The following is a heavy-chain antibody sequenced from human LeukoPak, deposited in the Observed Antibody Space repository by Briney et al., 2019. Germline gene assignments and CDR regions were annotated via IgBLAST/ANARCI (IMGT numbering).Heavy chain of an antibody. J-gene: IGHJ3*02. CDR2: IYTSGST. CDR1: GGSFSGYY. CDR3: ARFPDSSGYYNDAFDI. Sequence: SETLSLTCAVYGGSFSGYYWSWIRQPAGKGLEWIGRIYTSGSTNYNPSLKSRVTMSVDTSKNQFSLKLSSVTAADTAVYYCARFPDSSGYYNDAFDIWGQGTMVTVSS. D-gene: IGHD3-22*01. V-gene: IGHV4-59*10.